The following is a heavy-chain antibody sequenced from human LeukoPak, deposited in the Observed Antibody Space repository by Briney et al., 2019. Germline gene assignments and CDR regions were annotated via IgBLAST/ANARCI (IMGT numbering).Heavy chain of an antibody. J-gene: IGHJ4*02. D-gene: IGHD4-11*01. Sequence: GGSLRLSCAASGFTFSSYGMHWVRQAPGKGLEWVAFIRYDGSNQYYADSVKGRFTISRDNSQNTVYLQMNSLRAEDTAVYYCAKDAQRGFDYTNSLEYWGQGTLVTVSS. CDR3: AKDAQRGFDYTNSLEY. CDR1: GFTFSSYG. CDR2: IRYDGSNQ. V-gene: IGHV3-30*02.